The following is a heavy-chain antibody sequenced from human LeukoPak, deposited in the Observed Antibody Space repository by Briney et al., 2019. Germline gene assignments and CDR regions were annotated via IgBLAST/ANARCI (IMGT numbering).Heavy chain of an antibody. CDR2: INHSGSP. CDR1: GGSFSGYY. J-gene: IGHJ4*02. Sequence: KPSETLSLTCAVYGGSFSGYYWSWIRQPPGKGLEWIGEINHSGSPNYNPSLESRVTISVDTSKNQFSLKLSSVTAADTAVYYCARHPLPRWGFDYWGQGTLVTVSS. D-gene: IGHD1-26*01. CDR3: ARHPLPRWGFDY. V-gene: IGHV4-34*01.